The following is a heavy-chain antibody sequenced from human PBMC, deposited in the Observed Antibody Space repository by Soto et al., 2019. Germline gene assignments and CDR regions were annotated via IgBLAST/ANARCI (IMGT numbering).Heavy chain of an antibody. D-gene: IGHD3-9*01. CDR1: GGSISSGGYY. V-gene: IGHV4-31*03. CDR3: ARRDVLRYFDP. CDR2: MSYSGST. Sequence: QVQLQESGPGLVKPSQTLSLTCTVSGGSISSGGYYWSWIRQHPGKGLEWIGYMSYSGSTYNNPSLKSRGTISVDTSKNQFSLKLSSVPAADTAVYYCARRDVLRYFDPWGQGTLVTVSS. J-gene: IGHJ5*02.